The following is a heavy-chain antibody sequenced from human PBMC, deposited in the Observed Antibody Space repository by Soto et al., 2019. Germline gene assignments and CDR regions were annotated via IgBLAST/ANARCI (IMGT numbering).Heavy chain of an antibody. Sequence: SETLSLTCTVSGGSISSSSYYWGWIRQPPGKGLEWIGSIYYSGSTYYNPSLKSRVTISVDTSKNQFSLKLSSVTAADTAVYYCARGDDQRNWYFDYWGQGTLVTVSS. CDR3: ARGDDQRNWYFDY. CDR2: IYYSGST. CDR1: GGSISSSSYY. J-gene: IGHJ4*02. D-gene: IGHD1-1*01. V-gene: IGHV4-39*01.